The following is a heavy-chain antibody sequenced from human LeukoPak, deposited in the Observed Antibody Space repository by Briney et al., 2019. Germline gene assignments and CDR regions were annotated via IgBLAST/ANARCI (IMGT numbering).Heavy chain of an antibody. Sequence: AGSLRLSCAASGFTFSSYDMHWVRHATGKGLEWVSAIGTAGDTYYPGSVKGRFTISRENAKNSLYLQMNSLRAGDTAVYYCARGGRYNWNSLAFDIWGQGTMVTVSS. CDR1: GFTFSSYD. J-gene: IGHJ3*02. D-gene: IGHD1-7*01. V-gene: IGHV3-13*01. CDR2: IGTAGDT. CDR3: ARGGRYNWNSLAFDI.